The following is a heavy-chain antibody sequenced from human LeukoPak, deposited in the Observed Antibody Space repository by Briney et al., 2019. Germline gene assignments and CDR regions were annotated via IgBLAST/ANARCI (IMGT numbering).Heavy chain of an antibody. CDR3: ARDRAYSGNDATYFDC. CDR1: GFIFSSYS. Sequence: HPGGSLRLSCVASGFIFSSYSVHWVRQAPGKGLEWVAVVSSDGSKKFYADSVKGRFSISRDNSKNTLYLQMNRLRTEDTAVYYCARDRAYSGNDATYFDCWGQGTLVTVSS. V-gene: IGHV3-30-3*01. J-gene: IGHJ4*02. D-gene: IGHD5-12*01. CDR2: VSSDGSKK.